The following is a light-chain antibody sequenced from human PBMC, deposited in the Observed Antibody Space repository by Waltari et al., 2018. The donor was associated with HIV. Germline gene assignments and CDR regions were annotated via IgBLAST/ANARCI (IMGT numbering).Light chain of an antibody. CDR1: QDISNY. CDR2: GAS. CDR3: QKYNHDPPWT. Sequence: DIQMTQSPSSLSASVGDRVTITCQASQDISNYLNWYQQKPGKAPKLLIYGASTLQSGVPSRFSASGSGTDFTLTISSLQPEDVATYYCQKYNHDPPWTFGQGTKVEI. V-gene: IGKV1-27*01. J-gene: IGKJ1*01.